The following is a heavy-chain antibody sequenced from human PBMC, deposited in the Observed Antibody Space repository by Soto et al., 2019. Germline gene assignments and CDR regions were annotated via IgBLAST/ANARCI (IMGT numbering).Heavy chain of an antibody. D-gene: IGHD6-13*01. CDR3: AKDMRKQQLVHGAFDI. CDR2: ISWNNGSI. J-gene: IGHJ3*02. Sequence: EVQLVESGGGLVQPGRSLRLSCAASGFTFDDYAMHWVRQAPGKGLEWVSGISWNNGSIGYADSVKGRFTISRDNAKNSLYLQMNSLRAEDTALYYCAKDMRKQQLVHGAFDIWGQGTMVTVSS. V-gene: IGHV3-9*01. CDR1: GFTFDDYA.